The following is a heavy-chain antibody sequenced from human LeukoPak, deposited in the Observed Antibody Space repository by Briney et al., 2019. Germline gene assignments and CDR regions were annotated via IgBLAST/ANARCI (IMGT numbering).Heavy chain of an antibody. V-gene: IGHV3-23*01. CDR1: GFTFSSYA. J-gene: IGHJ4*02. Sequence: GGSLRLSCAGSGFTFSSYAMSWVRQAPGKGLEWVSAISGRGGNTYYADSVKGRFTISRDNSKHTLYLQMNSLRAEDTAVYYCAKVQLWLTYWGQGTLVTVSS. CDR3: AKVQLWLTY. CDR2: ISGRGGNT. D-gene: IGHD5-18*01.